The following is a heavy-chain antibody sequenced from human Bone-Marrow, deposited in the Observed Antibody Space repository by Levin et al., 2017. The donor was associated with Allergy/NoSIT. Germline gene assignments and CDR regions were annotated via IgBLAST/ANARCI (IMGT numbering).Heavy chain of an antibody. CDR2: ISWSGGRT. CDR1: GFTFDDHA. D-gene: IGHD6-19*01. J-gene: IGHJ4*02. Sequence: LSLICAASGFTFDDHAMHWVRPAPGKGLEWVSGISWSGGRTAYADSVKGRFTISRDNAKNSLDLQMNTLRAEDTAWYFCARGDEVGAVPGAVDYWGQGTLVIVS. V-gene: IGHV3-9*01. CDR3: ARGDEVGAVPGAVDY.